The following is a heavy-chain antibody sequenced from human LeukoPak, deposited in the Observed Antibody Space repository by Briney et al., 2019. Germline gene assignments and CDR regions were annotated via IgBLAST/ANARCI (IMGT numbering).Heavy chain of an antibody. CDR1: GYTFTSYY. CDR2: INPSGGST. CDR3: ARDSRLRLGELSHLDY. J-gene: IGHJ4*02. D-gene: IGHD3-16*02. V-gene: IGHV1-46*01. Sequence: ASVKVSCEASGYTFTSYYMHWVRQAPGQGLEWMGIINPSGGSTSYAQKFQGRVTMTRDTSTSTVYMELSSLRSEDTAVYYCARDSRLRLGELSHLDYWGQGTLVTVSS.